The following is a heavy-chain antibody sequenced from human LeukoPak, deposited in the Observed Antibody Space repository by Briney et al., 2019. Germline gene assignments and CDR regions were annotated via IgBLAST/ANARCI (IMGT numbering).Heavy chain of an antibody. D-gene: IGHD2-21*02. CDR2: IYHTGST. CDR1: GYSISSGYY. V-gene: IGHV4-38-2*02. J-gene: IGHJ5*02. CDR3: ARVRYCGGDCS. Sequence: SETLSLTCTVSGYSISSGYYWGWIRQPPGMGLEWIGNIYHTGSTYYNPSLKSRVTISVDTSKNQFSLKLSSVTAADTAVYYCARVRYCGGDCSWGQGTLVTVSS.